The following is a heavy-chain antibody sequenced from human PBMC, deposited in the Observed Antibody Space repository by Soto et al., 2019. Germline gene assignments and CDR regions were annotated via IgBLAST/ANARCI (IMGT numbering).Heavy chain of an antibody. V-gene: IGHV3-21*06. Sequence: GGSLRLSCAASGFTFTRYSMNWVRQAPGKGLEWVSSISRTTNYIYYGDSMEGRFTISRDNAKNSLYLEMNSLRAEDTAVYYCARESEDLTSNFDYWGQGTLVTVSS. CDR2: ISRTTNYI. J-gene: IGHJ4*02. CDR3: ARESEDLTSNFDY. CDR1: GFTFTRYS.